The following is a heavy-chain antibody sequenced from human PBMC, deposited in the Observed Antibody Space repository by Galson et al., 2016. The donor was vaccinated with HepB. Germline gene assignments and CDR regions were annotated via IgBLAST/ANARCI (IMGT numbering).Heavy chain of an antibody. D-gene: IGHD1-26*01. V-gene: IGHV3-23*01. Sequence: SLRLSCAASGFSFSNYAMSWVRQAPGKGLEWVSAIRGSGGSTYYADSVKGRFTISRDNSNNTLYLQMISLRAEDTAVYYCARESEEVGLFDYWGQGTLVTVSS. CDR1: GFSFSNYA. J-gene: IGHJ4*02. CDR3: ARESEEVGLFDY. CDR2: IRGSGGST.